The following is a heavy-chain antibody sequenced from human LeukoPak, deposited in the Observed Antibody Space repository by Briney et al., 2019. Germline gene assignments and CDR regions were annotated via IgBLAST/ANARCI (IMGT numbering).Heavy chain of an antibody. CDR2: ISANNGNTKYNT. CDR1: GYTFTSYG. V-gene: IGHV1-18*01. Sequence: ASVKVSCKASGYTFTSYGISWVRQAPGQGLEWMGWISANNGNTKYNTKYAQNLQGRVTMTTDISTSTAYMELRTLRSDDTAVYYCARDSGSYYAFDYWGQGTLVTVSS. CDR3: ARDSGSYYAFDY. D-gene: IGHD1-26*01. J-gene: IGHJ4*02.